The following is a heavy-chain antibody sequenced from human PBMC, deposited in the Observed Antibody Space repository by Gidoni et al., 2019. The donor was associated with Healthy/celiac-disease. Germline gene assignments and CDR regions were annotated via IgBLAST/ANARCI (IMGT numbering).Heavy chain of an antibody. CDR3: ARAWKSDYVWGGYPDNWFDP. V-gene: IGHV4-59*01. Sequence: QVQLQESGPGLVKPSETLSLTCTVSGGSISSYYWSWIRQPPGKGLEWIGYIYYSGSTNYNPSLKSRVTISVDTSKNQFSLKLSSVTAADTAVYYCARAWKSDYVWGGYPDNWFDPWGQGTLVTVSS. CDR2: IYYSGST. D-gene: IGHD3-16*02. CDR1: GGSISSYY. J-gene: IGHJ5*02.